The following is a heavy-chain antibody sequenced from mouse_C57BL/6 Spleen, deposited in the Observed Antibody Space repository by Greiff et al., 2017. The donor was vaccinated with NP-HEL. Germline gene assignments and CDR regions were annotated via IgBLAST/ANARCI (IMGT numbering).Heavy chain of an antibody. D-gene: IGHD2-3*01. CDR2: IYPGDGDT. CDR1: GYAFSSYW. CDR3: ARMGMVFNYFDY. J-gene: IGHJ2*01. Sequence: QVQLQQSGAELVKPGASVKISCKASGYAFSSYWMNWVKQRPGKGLEWIGQIYPGDGDTNYNGKFKGKATLTADKSSSTAYMQLSSLTSEDSAVYFCARMGMVFNYFDYWGQGTTLTVSS. V-gene: IGHV1-80*01.